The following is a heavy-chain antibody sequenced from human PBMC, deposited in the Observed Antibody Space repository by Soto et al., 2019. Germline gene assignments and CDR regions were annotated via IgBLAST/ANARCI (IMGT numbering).Heavy chain of an antibody. D-gene: IGHD3-10*01. V-gene: IGHV3-23*01. CDR2: ISHIGISR. CDR1: GVAFSNYD. CDR3: AKGSWIHHGSEGGNWLDP. J-gene: IGHJ5*02. Sequence: EVQLLESGGDLVQPGGSLRLSCAASGVAFSNYDMNWVRQAPGKGLEWVSSISHIGISRYYADSVKGRFTISRDNAKNPLYLQMNSLRVEDTAVYYCAKGSWIHHGSEGGNWLDPWGQGTLVTVSS.